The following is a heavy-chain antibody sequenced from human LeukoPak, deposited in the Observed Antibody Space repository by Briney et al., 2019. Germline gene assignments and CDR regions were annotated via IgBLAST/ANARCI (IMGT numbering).Heavy chain of an antibody. J-gene: IGHJ4*02. CDR2: ISYDGSNK. D-gene: IGHD1-26*01. V-gene: IGHV3-30*03. Sequence: GRSLRLSCAASGFTFSSYGMHWVRQAPGKGLEWVALISYDGSNKYYADSVKGRFTISRDNSKNTLYLQMNSLRAEDTAVYYCARFYANEWELPHWGQGTLVTVSS. CDR3: ARFYANEWELPH. CDR1: GFTFSSYG.